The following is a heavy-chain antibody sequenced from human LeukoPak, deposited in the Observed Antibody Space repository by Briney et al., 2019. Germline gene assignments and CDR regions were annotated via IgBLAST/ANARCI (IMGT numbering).Heavy chain of an antibody. V-gene: IGHV1-69*05. CDR2: IIPIFGTA. CDR1: GGTFSSYA. D-gene: IGHD6-19*01. CDR3: ARNIAVAGIWFDP. J-gene: IGHJ5*02. Sequence: SVKVSCKASGGTFSSYAISWVRQAPGQGLEWMGRIIPIFGTANYAQKFQGRVTITTDESTSTAYMELSSLRSGDTAVYYCARNIAVAGIWFDPWGQGTLVTVSS.